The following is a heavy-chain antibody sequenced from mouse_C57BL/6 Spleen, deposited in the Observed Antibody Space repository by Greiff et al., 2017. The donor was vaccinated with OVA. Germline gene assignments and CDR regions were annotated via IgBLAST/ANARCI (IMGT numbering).Heavy chain of an antibody. CDR1: GFTFSSYG. D-gene: IGHD1-1*01. CDR3: ARHEELRGDYAMDY. J-gene: IGHJ4*01. V-gene: IGHV5-6*02. Sequence: EVKLVESGGDLVKPGGSLKLSCAASGFTFSSYGMSWVRQTPDKRLEWVATISSGGSYTYYPDSVKGRFTISRDNAKNTLYLQMSSLKSEDTAMYYCARHEELRGDYAMDYWGQGTSVTVSS. CDR2: ISSGGSYT.